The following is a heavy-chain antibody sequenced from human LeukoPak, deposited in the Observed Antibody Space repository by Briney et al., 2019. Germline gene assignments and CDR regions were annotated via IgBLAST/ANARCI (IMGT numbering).Heavy chain of an antibody. CDR3: ARDLGLDTTMIFFDY. J-gene: IGHJ4*02. D-gene: IGHD5-18*01. Sequence: ASVKVSCKASGYAFTSFGISWVRQAPGQGPEWMGWISAYNGNTNYVQKFQGRVTMTTDTSTNTAYMELRSLTSDDTAVYYCARDLGLDTTMIFFDYWGQGTLVTVSS. CDR2: ISAYNGNT. CDR1: GYAFTSFG. V-gene: IGHV1-18*01.